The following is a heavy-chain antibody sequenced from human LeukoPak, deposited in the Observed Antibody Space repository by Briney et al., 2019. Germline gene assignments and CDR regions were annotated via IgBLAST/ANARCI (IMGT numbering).Heavy chain of an antibody. D-gene: IGHD3-22*01. J-gene: IGHJ4*02. CDR3: ARTTYYYDSSGYYHLSLYYFGY. Sequence: SVKVSCKASGYTFTSYAISWVRQAPGQGLEWMGGIIPIFGTANYAQKFQGRVTITTDESTSTAYMELSSLRSEDTAAYYCARTTYYYDSSGYYHLSLYYFGYWGQGTLVTVSS. V-gene: IGHV1-69*05. CDR1: GYTFTSYA. CDR2: IIPIFGTA.